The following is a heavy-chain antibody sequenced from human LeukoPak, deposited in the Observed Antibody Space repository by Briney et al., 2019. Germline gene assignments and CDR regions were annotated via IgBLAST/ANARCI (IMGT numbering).Heavy chain of an antibody. CDR1: GFTFSSYA. D-gene: IGHD4-23*01. CDR3: AKDKGTVAKGSGAFDI. Sequence: PGGSLRLSCAASGFTFSSYAMSWVRQAPGKGLEWVSAISGSGGSTYYADSVKDRFTISRDNSKNTLYLQMNSLRAEDTAVYYCAKDKGTVAKGSGAFDIWGQGTMVTVSS. V-gene: IGHV3-23*01. J-gene: IGHJ3*02. CDR2: ISGSGGST.